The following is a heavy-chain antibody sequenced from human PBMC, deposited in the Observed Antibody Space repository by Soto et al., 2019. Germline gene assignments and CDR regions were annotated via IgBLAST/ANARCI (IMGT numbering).Heavy chain of an antibody. J-gene: IGHJ3*01. D-gene: IGHD6-25*01. V-gene: IGHV3-23*01. CDR1: GFTFSNYA. Sequence: VHLLESGGGLVQPGGSLRLSCAASGFTFSNYAMSWVRQAPGKGLEWVSAISASDGRTYYADSVKGRFTISRDNSNNTGYLQINSLRAEDTDLYYCAKVHPAAGGAAFDVWGPGTTVTVSS. CDR2: ISASDGRT. CDR3: AKVHPAAGGAAFDV.